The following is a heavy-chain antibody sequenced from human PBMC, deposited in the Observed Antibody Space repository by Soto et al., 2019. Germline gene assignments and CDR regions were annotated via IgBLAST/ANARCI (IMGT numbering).Heavy chain of an antibody. CDR1: GAALHSGNYY. J-gene: IGHJ5*02. V-gene: IGHV4-31*03. CDR3: ARLRIATNNYKWFDP. Sequence: LSLTCSVSGAALHSGNYYWSWIRQVPGKGLEWIGHIYVTGAVDYNPSLRDRITISQDTSERQFSLNLRLVTAADTAGYYCARLRIATNNYKWFDPWGQGTLVTVSS. CDR2: IYVTGAV. D-gene: IGHD2-21*01.